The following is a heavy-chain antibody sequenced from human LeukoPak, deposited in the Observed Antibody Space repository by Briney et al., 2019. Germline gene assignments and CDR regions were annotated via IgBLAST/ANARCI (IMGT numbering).Heavy chain of an antibody. V-gene: IGHV4-59*08. CDR1: GGSMNNYY. D-gene: IGHD6-19*01. CDR3: ARQVVAVAGTGYFDY. J-gene: IGHJ4*02. CDR2: IDYRGST. Sequence: KTSETLSLTCTVSGGSMNNYYWSWIRQPPGKGMEYIGSIDYRGSTKYSPSLKSRVTISVDTSKNQFSLKLSSVTAADTAVYFCARQVVAVAGTGYFDYWGQGTLVTVSS.